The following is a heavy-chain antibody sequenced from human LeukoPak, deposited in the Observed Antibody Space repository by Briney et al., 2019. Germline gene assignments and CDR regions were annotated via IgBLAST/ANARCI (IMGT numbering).Heavy chain of an antibody. J-gene: IGHJ4*02. Sequence: GASVKVSCKASGYTFTSYYMHWVRQAPGQGLEWMGIINPSGGSTSYAQKLQGRVTMTTDTSTSTAYMELRSLRSDDTAVYYCAMVRGVGRGFWGQGTLVTVSS. CDR2: INPSGGST. D-gene: IGHD3-10*01. CDR1: GYTFTSYY. CDR3: AMVRGVGRGF. V-gene: IGHV1-46*03.